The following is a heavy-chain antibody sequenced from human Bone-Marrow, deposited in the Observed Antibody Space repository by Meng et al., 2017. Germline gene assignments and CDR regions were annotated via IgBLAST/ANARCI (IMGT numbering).Heavy chain of an antibody. CDR1: GYTFTSYG. Sequence: ASVKVSCKASGYTFTSYGISWVRQAPGQGLEWMGWISAYNGNTNYAQKLQGRVTMTTDTSTSTAYMELSRLRSGDTAVYFCARAIYTYYGAGDRYYLDYWGQGMLVTVSS. CDR3: ARAIYTYYGAGDRYYLDY. D-gene: IGHD3-10*01. CDR2: ISAYNGNT. V-gene: IGHV1-18*01. J-gene: IGHJ4*02.